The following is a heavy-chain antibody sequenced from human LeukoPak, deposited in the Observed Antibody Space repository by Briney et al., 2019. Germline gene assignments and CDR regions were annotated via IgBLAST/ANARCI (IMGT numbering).Heavy chain of an antibody. CDR2: IYYSGST. D-gene: IGHD2-15*01. J-gene: IGHJ4*02. CDR1: GGSISSGGYY. V-gene: IGHV4-31*03. Sequence: SQTLSLTCTVSGGSISSGGYYWSWIRQHPGKGLEWIGYIYYSGSTYYNPSLKSRVTISVDTSKNQFSLKLSSVTAADTAVYYCARERYCSGGTCYHLFDYWGQGILVTVSS. CDR3: ARERYCSGGTCYHLFDY.